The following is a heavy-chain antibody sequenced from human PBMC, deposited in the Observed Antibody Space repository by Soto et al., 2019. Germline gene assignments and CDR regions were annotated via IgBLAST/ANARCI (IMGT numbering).Heavy chain of an antibody. J-gene: IGHJ4*02. D-gene: IGHD5-18*01. CDR2: IYHSGST. CDR3: ARGYSYGYYYFDY. Sequence: SEALSRPCAVYVGSYSGYSWSWIRQPPGKGLEWIGYIYHSGSTYYNPSLKSRVTISVDRSKNQFSLKLSSVTAADTAVYYCARGYSYGYYYFDYWGQGTLVTVSS. CDR1: VGSYSGYS. V-gene: IGHV4-30-2*01.